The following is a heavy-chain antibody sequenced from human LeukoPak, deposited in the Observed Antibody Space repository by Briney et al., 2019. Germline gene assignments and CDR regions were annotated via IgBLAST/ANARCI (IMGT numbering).Heavy chain of an antibody. Sequence: KPSETLSLTCAVYGGSFSGYYWSWIRQPPGKGLEWIGEINHSGSTNYNPSLKSRVTISVDTSKNQFSLKLSSVTAADTAVYYCARDRYSYGPRLPSSYWYFDLWGRGTLVTVSS. V-gene: IGHV4-34*01. J-gene: IGHJ2*01. CDR2: INHSGST. CDR1: GGSFSGYY. CDR3: ARDRYSYGPRLPSSYWYFDL. D-gene: IGHD5-18*01.